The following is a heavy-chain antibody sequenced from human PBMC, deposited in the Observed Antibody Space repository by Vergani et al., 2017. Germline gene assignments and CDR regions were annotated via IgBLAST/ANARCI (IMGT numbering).Heavy chain of an antibody. CDR3: ARVSVRFDP. J-gene: IGHJ5*02. Sequence: QVQLQQWGAGLLKPSETLSLTCTVSGGSISSYYWSWIRQPPGKGLEWIGYIYYSGSTNYNPSLKSRVTISVDKSKNQFSLKLSSVTAADTAVYYCARVSVRFDPWGQGTLVTVSS. CDR2: IYYSGST. D-gene: IGHD3-16*02. CDR1: GGSISSYY. V-gene: IGHV4-59*12.